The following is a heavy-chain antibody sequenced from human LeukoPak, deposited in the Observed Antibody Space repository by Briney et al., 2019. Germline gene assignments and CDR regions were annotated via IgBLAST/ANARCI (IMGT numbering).Heavy chain of an antibody. V-gene: IGHV4-34*01. CDR1: GGSFSGYY. D-gene: IGHD6-13*01. CDR2: INHSGST. Sequence: SETLALICAVYGGSFSGYYWSWIRQPPGKGLEWIGEINHSGSTNYNPSLKSRVTISVDTSKNQFSLKLSSVTAADAAVYYCARRSSSWYQVIDYWGQGTLLTVSS. J-gene: IGHJ4*02. CDR3: ARRSSSWYQVIDY.